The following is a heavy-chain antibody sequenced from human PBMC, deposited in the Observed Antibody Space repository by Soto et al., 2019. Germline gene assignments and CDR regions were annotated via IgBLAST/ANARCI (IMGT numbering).Heavy chain of an antibody. J-gene: IGHJ6*02. CDR2: INHSGST. V-gene: IGHV4-34*01. CDR3: ARGRLTMVRGVMVPPYYYGMDV. CDR1: GGSFSGYY. D-gene: IGHD3-10*01. Sequence: SETLSLTWAVYGGSFSGYYWSWISPPPGKGLEWIGEINHSGSTNYNPSLKSRVTISVDTSKNQFSLKQSSVTAADTAVYYCARGRLTMVRGVMVPPYYYGMDVWGQGTTVTVSS.